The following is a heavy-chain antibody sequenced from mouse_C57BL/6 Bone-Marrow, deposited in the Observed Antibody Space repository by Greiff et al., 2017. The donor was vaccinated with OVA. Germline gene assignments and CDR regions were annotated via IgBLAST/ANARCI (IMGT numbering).Heavy chain of an antibody. CDR2: SSNTANDYST. CDR3: ARDGYYDAMDY. CDR1: GFTFSDFY. V-gene: IGHV7-1*01. Sequence: EVKLMESGGGLVQSGRSLRLSCATSGFTFSDFYMAWVRQAPGKGLEWIAASSNTANDYSTEYSASVTGRFIVSRDTSQSILYLQMNALRAEDTAIDYCARDGYYDAMDYWGQGTSVTVSS. J-gene: IGHJ4*01.